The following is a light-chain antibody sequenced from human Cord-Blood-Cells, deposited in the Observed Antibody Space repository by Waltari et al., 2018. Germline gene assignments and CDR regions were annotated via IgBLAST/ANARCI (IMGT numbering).Light chain of an antibody. J-gene: IGKJ3*01. V-gene: IGKV3-15*01. CDR1: QSVSSN. CDR2: GAS. CDR3: QQYNNWPLT. Sequence: EIVMTQSPATLSVSPGERATLSCRASQSVSSNLAWYQQKPGQAPRLLIYGASTRATGIPVRFSGSGSGTEFTLTISSLQSEDFAVYYCQQYNNWPLTFGPGTKLDIK.